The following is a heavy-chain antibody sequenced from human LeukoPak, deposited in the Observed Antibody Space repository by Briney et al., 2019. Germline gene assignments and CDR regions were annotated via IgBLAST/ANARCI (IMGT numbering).Heavy chain of an antibody. V-gene: IGHV3-7*03. D-gene: IGHD6-13*01. CDR1: GLTFNKYW. CDR2: IKQDGSEK. Sequence: GGSLRLSCEASGLTFNKYWMTWVRQAPGKGLEWVANIKQDGSEKNYVDSVKGRFTISRDNAKNSLSLRMNSLRAEDTAVYYCAKEIARIAAAGTNAFDIWGQGTMVTVSS. J-gene: IGHJ3*02. CDR3: AKEIARIAAAGTNAFDI.